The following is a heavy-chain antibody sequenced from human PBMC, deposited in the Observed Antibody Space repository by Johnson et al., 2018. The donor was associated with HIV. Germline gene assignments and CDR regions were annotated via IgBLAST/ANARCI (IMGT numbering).Heavy chain of an antibody. CDR2: ISSSGNTI. Sequence: QVQLVESGGGVVQPGRSLRLSCAASRFTFSDYYMTWIRQAPGKGLEWVSYISSSGNTIYYADSVKGRFTISRDNAKNSLFLQMNSLRAEDTALYYCARRGWELWTTQNAFDIWGQGTMVTVSS. J-gene: IGHJ3*02. D-gene: IGHD1-26*01. CDR1: RFTFSDYY. V-gene: IGHV3-11*01. CDR3: ARRGWELWTTQNAFDI.